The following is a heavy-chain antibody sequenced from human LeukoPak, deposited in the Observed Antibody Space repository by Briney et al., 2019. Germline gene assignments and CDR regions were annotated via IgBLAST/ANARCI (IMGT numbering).Heavy chain of an antibody. Sequence: PGGSLRLSCAASGFTFDDYAMHWVRQAPGKGLEWVSGISWNSGSIGYADSVKGRFTISRDNAKNSLYLQMNSLRAEDMALYYCAKEYSSGWAYFDYWGQGTLVTVSS. CDR2: ISWNSGSI. V-gene: IGHV3-9*03. CDR3: AKEYSSGWAYFDY. J-gene: IGHJ4*02. CDR1: GFTFDDYA. D-gene: IGHD6-19*01.